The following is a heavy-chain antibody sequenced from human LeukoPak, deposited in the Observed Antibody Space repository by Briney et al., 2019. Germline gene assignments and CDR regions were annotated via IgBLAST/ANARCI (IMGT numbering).Heavy chain of an antibody. D-gene: IGHD1-26*01. CDR3: AKGPYSGFS. V-gene: IGHV3-74*01. Sequence: PGGSLRLSCAASGFTFSTYWMHWVRQAPGKGLVWVSSINSDGSSTSYADSVKGRFTISRDNSKNTLYLQMNSLRVEDTAVYYCAKGPYSGFSWGQGTLVTVSS. J-gene: IGHJ5*02. CDR2: INSDGSST. CDR1: GFTFSTYW.